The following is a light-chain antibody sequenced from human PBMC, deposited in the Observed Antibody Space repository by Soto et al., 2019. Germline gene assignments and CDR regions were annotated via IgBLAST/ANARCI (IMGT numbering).Light chain of an antibody. CDR1: SSDVGRYNY. CDR3: SSYAGNSRYV. J-gene: IGLJ1*01. Sequence: QSLLTHHPSSSGSPGQSVTISCTGTSSDVGRYNYISWYQQRPGKAPKLIIYEVSKRPSGVPDRLSGFKYGNTASLTVSGLQAEDEADYYCSSYAGNSRYVFGTGTKVTV. CDR2: EVS. V-gene: IGLV2-8*01.